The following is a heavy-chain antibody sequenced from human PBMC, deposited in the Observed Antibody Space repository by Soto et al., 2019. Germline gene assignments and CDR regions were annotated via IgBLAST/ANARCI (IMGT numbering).Heavy chain of an antibody. V-gene: IGHV3-23*01. J-gene: IGHJ4*02. D-gene: IGHD2-8*01. Sequence: EVQLLESGGILVHPGGSLRLSCAASGFTFSSYAMTWVRQAPGKGLEWVSAISGSGGSTYYADSVKGRFTISRDQSKNTRYLQMHSLRAEDTAVYFCEKERDNGGDRYYFDCWGRGTLVTVSS. CDR3: EKERDNGGDRYYFDC. CDR1: GFTFSSYA. CDR2: ISGSGGST.